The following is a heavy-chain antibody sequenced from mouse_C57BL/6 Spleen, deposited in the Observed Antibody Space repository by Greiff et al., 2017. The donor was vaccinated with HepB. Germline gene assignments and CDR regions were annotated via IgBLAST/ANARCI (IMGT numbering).Heavy chain of an antibody. D-gene: IGHD1-1*01. CDR2: ISDGGSYT. CDR3: ARDGVAPYYYAMDY. Sequence: EVKLMESGGGLVKPGGSLKLSCAASGFTFSSYAMSWVRQTPEKRLEWVATISDGGSYTNYPDNVKGRFTISRDNAKNNLYLQMSHLKSEDTAMYYCARDGVAPYYYAMDYWGQGTSVTVSS. CDR1: GFTFSSYA. V-gene: IGHV5-4*01. J-gene: IGHJ4*01.